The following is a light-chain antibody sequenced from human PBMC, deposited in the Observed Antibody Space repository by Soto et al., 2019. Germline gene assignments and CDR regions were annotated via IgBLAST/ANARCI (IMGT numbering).Light chain of an antibody. CDR3: GTWDSTLSAGV. V-gene: IGLV1-51*01. J-gene: IGLJ1*01. CDR2: DNN. CDR1: SSNIGSNY. Sequence: QSVLTQPPSVSAAPGQKVTISCSGSSSNIGSNYVSWYQQLPGTAPKVRIYDNNKRPSGIPDRFSGSKSGTSATLGITGLQTGDEADYYCGTWDSTLSAGVFGTGTKLTVL.